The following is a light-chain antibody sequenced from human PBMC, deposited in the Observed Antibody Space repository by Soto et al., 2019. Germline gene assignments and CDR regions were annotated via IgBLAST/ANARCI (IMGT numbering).Light chain of an antibody. CDR2: AAS. Sequence: DIQMTQSPSSVSASVGDRVTITCRASQGIGIWLAWYQQKPGKAPELLIYAASTLQRGVPSRFSGSGSATDFTLTISSLQPEDFALYYCGQFVSSPPRTFGQGTKVEIK. CDR1: QGIGIW. V-gene: IGKV1D-12*01. J-gene: IGKJ1*01. CDR3: GQFVSSPPRT.